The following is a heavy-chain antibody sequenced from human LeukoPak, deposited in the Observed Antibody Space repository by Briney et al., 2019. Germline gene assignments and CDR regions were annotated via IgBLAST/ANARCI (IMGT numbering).Heavy chain of an antibody. CDR3: AKSSGYYYMWFDP. J-gene: IGHJ5*02. V-gene: IGHV3-9*01. Sequence: DPGGSPRLSCAASGFTFDDYAMHWVRQAPGKGLEWVSGISWNSGSIGYADSVKGRFTISRDNAKNSLYLQMNSLRAEDTALYYCAKSSGYYYMWFDPWGQGTLVTVSS. CDR1: GFTFDDYA. CDR2: ISWNSGSI. D-gene: IGHD3-22*01.